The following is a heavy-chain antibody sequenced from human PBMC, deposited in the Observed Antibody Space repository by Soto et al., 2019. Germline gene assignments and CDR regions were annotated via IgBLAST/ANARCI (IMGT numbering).Heavy chain of an antibody. CDR3: ARHVACRGGPCYIDY. CDR2: IDPGDSAT. CDR1: GYSFTSYW. Sequence: GESLKISCKGSGYSFTSYWIGWVRQMPGKGLEWMGIIDPGDSATRYSPSFQGQVTISADKSISTAYLQWSSLKASDTAMYYCARHVACRGGPCYIDYWGQGNLVTVSS. J-gene: IGHJ4*02. D-gene: IGHD2-21*02. V-gene: IGHV5-51*01.